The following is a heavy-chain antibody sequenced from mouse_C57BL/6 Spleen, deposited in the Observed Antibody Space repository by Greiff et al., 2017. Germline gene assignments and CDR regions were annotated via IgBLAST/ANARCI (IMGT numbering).Heavy chain of an antibody. CDR3: ARHGPYYYGSRGYYAMDY. CDR2: IWSDGST. J-gene: IGHJ4*01. D-gene: IGHD1-1*01. Sequence: QVQLKESGPGLVAPSQSLSITCTVSGFSLTSYGVHWVRQPPGKGLEWLVVIWSDGSTTYNSALKSRLSISKDNSKSQVFLKMNSLQTDDTAMYYCARHGPYYYGSRGYYAMDYWGQGTSVTVSS. CDR1: GFSLTSYG. V-gene: IGHV2-6-1*01.